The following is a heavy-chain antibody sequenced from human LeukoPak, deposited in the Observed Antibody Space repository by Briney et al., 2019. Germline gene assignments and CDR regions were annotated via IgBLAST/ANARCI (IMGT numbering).Heavy chain of an antibody. CDR2: ISYDGSNK. Sequence: GGSLRLSCAASGFTFSSYAMHWVRQAPGKGLEWVAVISYDGSNKYYADSVKGRFTISRDNSKNTLCLQMNSLRAEDTAVYYCARDRRIAVAGTVETPDAFDIWGQGTMVTVSS. CDR3: ARDRRIAVAGTVETPDAFDI. CDR1: GFTFSSYA. V-gene: IGHV3-30-3*01. J-gene: IGHJ3*02. D-gene: IGHD6-19*01.